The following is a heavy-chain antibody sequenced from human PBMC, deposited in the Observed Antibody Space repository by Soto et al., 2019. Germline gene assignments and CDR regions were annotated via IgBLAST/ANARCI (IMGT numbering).Heavy chain of an antibody. V-gene: IGHV4-31*03. J-gene: IGHJ6*02. CDR2: INYSGTT. Sequence: QVQLQESGPGLVKPSQTLSLTCSVSGGSFSSDSFIWSWVRQFPGKGLEWIGYINYSGTTYYNPSLRSRITMSVDTSKNQFSLNLSSVTAADTAEYYCARDHKWDGMDVWGQGTTVTVSS. CDR1: GGSFSSDSFI. D-gene: IGHD1-26*01. CDR3: ARDHKWDGMDV.